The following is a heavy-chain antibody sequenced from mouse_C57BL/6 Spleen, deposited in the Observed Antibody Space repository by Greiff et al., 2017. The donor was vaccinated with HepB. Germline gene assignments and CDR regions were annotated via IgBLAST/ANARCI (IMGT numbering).Heavy chain of an antibody. CDR2: IYPGDGDT. CDR3: ARDGDYFDY. V-gene: IGHV1-82*01. Sequence: VQLQESGPELVKPGASVKISCKASGYAFSSSWMNWVKQRPGKGLEWIGRIYPGDGDTNYNGKFKGKATLTADKTSSTAYMQLSSLTSEDSAVYFCARDGDYFDYWGQGTTLTVSS. CDR1: GYAFSSSW. J-gene: IGHJ2*01.